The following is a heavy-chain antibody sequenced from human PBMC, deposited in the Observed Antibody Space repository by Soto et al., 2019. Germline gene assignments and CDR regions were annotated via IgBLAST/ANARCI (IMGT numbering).Heavy chain of an antibody. Sequence: PGGSLRLSCAASGFTFSDYYMSWIRQAPGKGLEWVSYISSSSSYTNYADSVKGRFTISRDNAKNSLYLQMNSLRAEDMAVYYCARNVGRQLAPFDYWGQGTLVTVSS. D-gene: IGHD6-13*01. CDR2: ISSSSSYT. J-gene: IGHJ4*02. CDR3: ARNVGRQLAPFDY. CDR1: GFTFSDYY. V-gene: IGHV3-11*03.